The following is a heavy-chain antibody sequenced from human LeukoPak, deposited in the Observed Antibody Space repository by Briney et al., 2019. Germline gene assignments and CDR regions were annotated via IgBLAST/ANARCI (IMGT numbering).Heavy chain of an antibody. Sequence: GGSLRLSCAASGFTFSSYAMSWVRQAPGKGLEWVSAISGSGGSTYYADFVKGRFTISRDNSKNTLYLQMNSLRAEDTAVYYCAKQHTLPTYCGGDCYPAVPEIDWGQGTLVTVSS. J-gene: IGHJ4*02. D-gene: IGHD2-21*02. V-gene: IGHV3-23*01. CDR3: AKQHTLPTYCGGDCYPAVPEID. CDR1: GFTFSSYA. CDR2: ISGSGGST.